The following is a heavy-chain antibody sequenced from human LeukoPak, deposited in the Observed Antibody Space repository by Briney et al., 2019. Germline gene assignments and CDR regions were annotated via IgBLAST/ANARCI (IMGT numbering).Heavy chain of an antibody. CDR1: GGSINSSSYY. D-gene: IGHD3-16*02. CDR2: VYYRGST. Sequence: SETLSLTCIVSGGSINSSSYYWVWIRQPPGKGLEWIGSVYYRGSTYYNPSLKSRVTTSVDTSKNEFSLKLSSVTAADTAVYYCARNPVMIKFGGVIANYFDYWGQGTLVTVSS. V-gene: IGHV4-39*01. J-gene: IGHJ4*02. CDR3: ARNPVMIKFGGVIANYFDY.